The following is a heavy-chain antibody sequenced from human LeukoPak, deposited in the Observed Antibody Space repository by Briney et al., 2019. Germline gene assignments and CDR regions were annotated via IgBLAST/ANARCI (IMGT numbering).Heavy chain of an antibody. CDR1: GFTFSSYA. J-gene: IGHJ6*03. CDR2: ISGSGGST. CDR3: AKARARGWYLSGTSMDV. Sequence: PGGSLRLSCAASGFTFSSYAMSWVRQAPGKGLEWVSAISGSGGSTYYADSVKGRFTIPRDNSKNTLYMKMNSLRAEDTAVYYCAKARARGWYLSGTSMDVWGKGTTVTVSS. V-gene: IGHV3-23*01. D-gene: IGHD6-19*01.